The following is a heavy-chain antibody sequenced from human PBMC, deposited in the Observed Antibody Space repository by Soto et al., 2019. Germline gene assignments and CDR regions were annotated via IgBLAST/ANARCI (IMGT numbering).Heavy chain of an antibody. V-gene: IGHV1-18*01. CDR2: ISTKNGNT. CDR1: GYTFTSYG. Sequence: QVPLVQSGAEVKKPGASVKVSCKASGYTFTSYGISWVRQAPGQGLEWMGWISTKNGNTNYAQKVQGRVTMTKDTSTSTAYMELRSLRSDDTAVYYCAREYCSSSSCYGADYWGQGTLVAVSS. J-gene: IGHJ4*02. CDR3: AREYCSSSSCYGADY. D-gene: IGHD2-2*01.